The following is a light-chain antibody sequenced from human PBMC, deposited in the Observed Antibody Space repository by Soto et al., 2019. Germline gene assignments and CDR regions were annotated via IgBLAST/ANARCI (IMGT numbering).Light chain of an antibody. J-gene: IGKJ3*01. CDR1: QSISSY. CDR2: AAS. CDR3: QQKDT. V-gene: IGKV1-39*01. Sequence: DIQMTQSPSSLSASVGDRVTITCRASQSISSYLNWYQQKPGKAPKLLIYAASSLQSGVPSRFSGNGSGTNFTITISSLQPEDFATYYCQQKDTFGPGTKVDIK.